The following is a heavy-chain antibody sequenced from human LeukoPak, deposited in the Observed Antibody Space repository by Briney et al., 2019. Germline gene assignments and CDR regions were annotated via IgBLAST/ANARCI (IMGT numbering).Heavy chain of an antibody. J-gene: IGHJ4*02. Sequence: GGSLRLSCAASGFTFSSYAMSWVRQAPGKGLEWVSAISGSGGSTYYADSVKGRFTISRDNSKNTLYLQMNSLRAEDTAVYYCARKGYSGCDYGYWGQGTLVTVSS. V-gene: IGHV3-23*01. CDR1: GFTFSSYA. D-gene: IGHD5-12*01. CDR3: ARKGYSGCDYGY. CDR2: ISGSGGST.